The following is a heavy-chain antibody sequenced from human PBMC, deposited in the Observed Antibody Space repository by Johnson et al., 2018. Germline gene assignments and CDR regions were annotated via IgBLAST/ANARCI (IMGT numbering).Heavy chain of an antibody. V-gene: IGHV4-59*01. CDR1: GGSISPYY. J-gene: IGHJ4*02. CDR2: RYYSGST. Sequence: QVKLQESGPGLVKXSETXSLXCTVSGGSISPYYWTWIRQPPGKGLEWIGYRYYSGSTNYNPSIKSRVSISIDTSKNQFSLKLSSVTAADTAVYYCARVGGYHYLDYWGQGTLVTVSS. D-gene: IGHD5-12*01. CDR3: ARVGGYHYLDY.